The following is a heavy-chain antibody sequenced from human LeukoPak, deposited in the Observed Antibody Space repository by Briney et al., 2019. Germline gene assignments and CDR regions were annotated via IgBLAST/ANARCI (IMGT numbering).Heavy chain of an antibody. CDR2: ISAYNGNT. Sequence: EASVKVSCKASGYTFTSYGISWVRQAPGQGLEWMGWISAYNGNTNYAQKLQGRVTLTTETSTSTAYMELRSLRSDDTAIYYCARDSPFMVPGTGDAFDIWGQGTMVSVSS. CDR1: GYTFTSYG. CDR3: ARDSPFMVPGTGDAFDI. J-gene: IGHJ3*02. V-gene: IGHV1-18*01. D-gene: IGHD6-19*01.